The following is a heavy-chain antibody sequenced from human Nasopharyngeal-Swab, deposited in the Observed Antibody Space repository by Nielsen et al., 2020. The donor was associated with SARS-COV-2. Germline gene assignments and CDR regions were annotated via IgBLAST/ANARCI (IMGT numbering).Heavy chain of an antibody. CDR3: ARDAPAHYGAFY. CDR1: GFTFSSFG. CDR2: IAHDASNE. Sequence: GALSLSCAASGFTFSSFGMHWVRQAPGKGLEWVAFIAHDASNEYYGDSVKGRFSISRDSSKNTLYLQMDSLRGEDTAVYYWARDAPAHYGAFYWGRGTLVTVSS. D-gene: IGHD4-17*01. J-gene: IGHJ4*02. V-gene: IGHV3-30*03.